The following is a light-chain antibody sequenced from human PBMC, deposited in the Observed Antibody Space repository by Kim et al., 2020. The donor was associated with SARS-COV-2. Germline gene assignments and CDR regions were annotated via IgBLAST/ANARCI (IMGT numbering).Light chain of an antibody. CDR3: LAWDSDSVI. Sequence: SYELTQSPSVSVSPGQTASIPCFGDNLGGKYTSWYQQRSGQSPTLVIYQDAKRPSGIPERFSGSSSGNTATLTISGTQAVDEADYYCLAWDSDSVIFGGGTKVTVL. CDR1: NLGGKY. V-gene: IGLV3-1*01. CDR2: QDA. J-gene: IGLJ2*01.